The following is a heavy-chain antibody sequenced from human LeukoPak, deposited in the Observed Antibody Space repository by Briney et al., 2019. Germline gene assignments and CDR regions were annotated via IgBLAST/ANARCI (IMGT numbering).Heavy chain of an antibody. D-gene: IGHD2-21*01. CDR2: IYESGST. Sequence: PSETLSLTCTVSGGSLTNYYWSWIRQPPGKGLEWIGHIYESGSTTYNPSLESRVTISVDTSKNQFSLRLSSVTAADTALYYCARGRIEGPKAPFDYWGQGTLVTVSS. J-gene: IGHJ4*02. CDR3: ARGRIEGPKAPFDY. V-gene: IGHV4-59*01. CDR1: GGSLTNYY.